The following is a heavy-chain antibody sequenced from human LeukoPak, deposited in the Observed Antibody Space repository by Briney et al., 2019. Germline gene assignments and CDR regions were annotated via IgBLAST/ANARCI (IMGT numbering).Heavy chain of an antibody. D-gene: IGHD3-22*01. CDR1: GFTFDDFA. J-gene: IGHJ4*02. CDR3: AKDIWSRYDRSAYSTHL. V-gene: IGHV3-43*02. CDR2: ISGDGGST. Sequence: GGSLRLSCAASGFTFDDFAMHWVRQAPGKGLEWVSLISGDGGSTYYADSVKGRFTISRDNSKNSLYLQMNSLRTEDTALYYCAKDIWSRYDRSAYSTHLWGEGTLVTLSS.